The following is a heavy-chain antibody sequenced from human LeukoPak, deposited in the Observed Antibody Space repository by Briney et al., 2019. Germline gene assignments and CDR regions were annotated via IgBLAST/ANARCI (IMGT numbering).Heavy chain of an antibody. CDR3: ARDLRGSYDSSGYQYYYYMDV. D-gene: IGHD3-22*01. CDR1: GFTFSAYS. J-gene: IGHJ6*03. V-gene: IGHV3-48*01. Sequence: GGSLRLSCVASGFTFSAYSMTWVRQAPGRGLEWVSYISSTSATIYYADSVKGRFTISRDNSKDTLYLQMNSLRAEDTAVYYCARDLRGSYDSSGYQYYYYMDVWGKGTTVTVSS. CDR2: ISSTSATI.